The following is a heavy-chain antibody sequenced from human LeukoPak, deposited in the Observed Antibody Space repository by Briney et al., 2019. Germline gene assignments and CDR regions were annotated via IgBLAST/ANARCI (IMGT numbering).Heavy chain of an antibody. CDR1: GFTFSSYA. V-gene: IGHV3-23*01. Sequence: PGGSLRLSCAASGFTFSSYAMSWVRQAPGKGLEWVSAISGSGGSTYYADSVKGRFTISRDNSKNTLYLQMNSLRAENTAAYYCAKVQNHYGDYGAHWYFDLWGRGTLVTVSS. CDR3: AKVQNHYGDYGAHWYFDL. J-gene: IGHJ2*01. CDR2: ISGSGGST. D-gene: IGHD4-17*01.